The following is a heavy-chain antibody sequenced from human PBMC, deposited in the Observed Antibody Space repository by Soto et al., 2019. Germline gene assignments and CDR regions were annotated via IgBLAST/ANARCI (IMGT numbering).Heavy chain of an antibody. Sequence: QVQLQESGPGLVKPSETLSLTCTVSGGSVSSGSYYWSWIRQPPGKGLEWIGYIYYSGSTNYNPSLKSRVTISVDTSKNQVSLKLSSVTAADTAVYYCARDHYDGSGGYYFDYWGQGTLVTVSS. D-gene: IGHD3-10*01. CDR2: IYYSGST. J-gene: IGHJ4*02. CDR1: GGSVSSGSYY. CDR3: ARDHYDGSGGYYFDY. V-gene: IGHV4-61*01.